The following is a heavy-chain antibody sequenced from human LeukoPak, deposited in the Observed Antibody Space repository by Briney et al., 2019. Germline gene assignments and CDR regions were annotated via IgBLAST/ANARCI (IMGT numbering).Heavy chain of an antibody. CDR2: IYYSGST. J-gene: IGHJ6*03. CDR1: GGPISSYY. Sequence: SETLSLTCTVSGGPISSYYWSWLRQPPGKGLEWIGYIYYSGSTNYNPSLKSRATISVDTSKNQFSLKLSSVTAADTAVYYCARTWLQLPPYYYYYYMDVWGKGTTVTVSS. D-gene: IGHD5-24*01. CDR3: ARTWLQLPPYYYYYYMDV. V-gene: IGHV4-59*01.